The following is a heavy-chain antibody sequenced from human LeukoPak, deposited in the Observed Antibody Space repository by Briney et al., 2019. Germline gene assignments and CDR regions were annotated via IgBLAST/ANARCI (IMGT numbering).Heavy chain of an antibody. D-gene: IGHD6-19*01. CDR1: GFTFSSYW. Sequence: GGSLRLSCAASGFTFSSYWMSWVRQAPGKELEWVGNIKQDGSEKYYVDSMKGRLTISRDNAKNSLYLQMNSLRAEDTAVYYCARAGGWYYFDYWGQGTLVTVSS. CDR3: ARAGGWYYFDY. V-gene: IGHV3-7*01. J-gene: IGHJ4*02. CDR2: IKQDGSEK.